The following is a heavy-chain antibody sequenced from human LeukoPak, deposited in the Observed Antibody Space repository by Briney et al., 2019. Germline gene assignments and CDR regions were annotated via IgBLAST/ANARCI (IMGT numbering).Heavy chain of an antibody. Sequence: SVKVSCKASGGTFSSYAISWVRQAPGQGLEWMGGIIPIFGTANYAQKFQGRVTITADESTSTAYMELSSLRSEDTAVYYCARAVVVVPAVGPLNWFDPWGQGTLVAVSS. J-gene: IGHJ5*02. CDR3: ARAVVVVPAVGPLNWFDP. V-gene: IGHV1-69*13. CDR2: IIPIFGTA. D-gene: IGHD2-2*01. CDR1: GGTFSSYA.